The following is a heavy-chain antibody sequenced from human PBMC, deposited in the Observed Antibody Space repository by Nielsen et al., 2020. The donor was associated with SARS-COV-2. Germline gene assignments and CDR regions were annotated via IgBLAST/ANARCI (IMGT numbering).Heavy chain of an antibody. J-gene: IGHJ4*02. CDR3: TTEAGSPGGYYFDY. CDR2: IKSKTDGGTT. D-gene: IGHD4-23*01. CDR1: GFTFSNAW. Sequence: GSLRLSCAASGFTFSNAWMSWVRQAPGKGLEWVGRIKSKTDGGTTDYAAPVKGRFTISRDDSKNTLYLQMNSLKTEDTAVYYCTTEAGSPGGYYFDYWGQGTLVTVSS. V-gene: IGHV3-15*01.